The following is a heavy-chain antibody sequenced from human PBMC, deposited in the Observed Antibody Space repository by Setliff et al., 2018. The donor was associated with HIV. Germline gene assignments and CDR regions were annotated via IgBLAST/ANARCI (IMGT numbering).Heavy chain of an antibody. CDR2: VYTSGAS. CDR1: GGSISSGIYY. Sequence: SETLSLTCTVSGGSISSGIYYWIWIRQPAGKGLEWIGHVYTSGASNYNPSLKSRLTISLDTSKNHFSLKLSSVTAADTAVYYCARDAGSIAVAETGYHVWGQGTTVTVSS. D-gene: IGHD6-19*01. J-gene: IGHJ6*02. CDR3: ARDAGSIAVAETGYHV. V-gene: IGHV4-61*09.